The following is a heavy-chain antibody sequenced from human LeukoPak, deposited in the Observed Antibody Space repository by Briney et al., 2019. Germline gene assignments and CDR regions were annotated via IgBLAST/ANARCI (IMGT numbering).Heavy chain of an antibody. CDR1: GVSISSYY. CDR2: IYYSGST. CDR3: ARARSSWPYYFDY. J-gene: IGHJ4*02. Sequence: SETLSLTCTVSGVSISSYYWSWIRQPPGKGLEWIGYIYYSGSTNYNPSLKSRVTISVDTSKNQFSLKLSSVTAADTAVYYCARARSSWPYYFDYWGQGTLVTVSS. V-gene: IGHV4-59*01. D-gene: IGHD2-15*01.